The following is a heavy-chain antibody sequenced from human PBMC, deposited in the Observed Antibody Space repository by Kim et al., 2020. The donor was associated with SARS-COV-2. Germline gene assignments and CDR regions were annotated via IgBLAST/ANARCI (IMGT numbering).Heavy chain of an antibody. V-gene: IGHV3-30*18. J-gene: IGHJ4*02. Sequence: GGSLRLSCAASGFTFSSYGMHWVRQAPGKGLEWVAVISYDGSNKYYADSVKGRFTISRDNSKNTLYLQMNSLRAEDTAVYYCAKAPGAFGTRHYWGQGTLVTVSS. D-gene: IGHD1-7*01. CDR1: GFTFSSYG. CDR2: ISYDGSNK. CDR3: AKAPGAFGTRHY.